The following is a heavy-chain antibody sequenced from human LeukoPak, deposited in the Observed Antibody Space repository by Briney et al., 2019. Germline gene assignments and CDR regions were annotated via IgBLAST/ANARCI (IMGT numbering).Heavy chain of an antibody. D-gene: IGHD2-15*01. CDR1: GGSISSSNW. J-gene: IGHJ5*02. Sequence: SETLSLTCAVSGGSISSSNWWSWVRQPPGKGLEWIGSIYYGGSTYYNPSLKSRVTISVDTSMNQFSLKLSFVTTADTAVHYCARALGYCSGGSCTRGYNWFDPWGQGTLVTVPS. CDR2: IYYGGST. CDR3: ARALGYCSGGSCTRGYNWFDP. V-gene: IGHV4-39*01.